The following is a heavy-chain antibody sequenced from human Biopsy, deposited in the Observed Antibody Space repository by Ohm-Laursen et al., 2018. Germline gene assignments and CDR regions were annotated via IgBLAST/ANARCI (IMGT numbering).Heavy chain of an antibody. D-gene: IGHD6-6*01. CDR2: MIPSSGKT. J-gene: IGHJ5*02. CDR3: ARGYSRRVSIFEASIYWFDT. Sequence: SVKVSCKASGYSFSTYDVNWVRQARGQGLEWMGWMIPSSGKTGYAQRFQGRVTLTMNTSISTAYMELSGLRSEDTAVYFCARGYSRRVSIFEASIYWFDTWGQGTLVTVST. V-gene: IGHV1-8*01. CDR1: GYSFSTYD.